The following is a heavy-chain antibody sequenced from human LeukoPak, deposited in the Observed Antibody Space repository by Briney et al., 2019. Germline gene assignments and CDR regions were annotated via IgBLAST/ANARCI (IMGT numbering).Heavy chain of an antibody. CDR1: GFTVSDNY. CDR3: ARELMTATLDY. J-gene: IGHJ4*02. CDR2: HYRGGST. D-gene: IGHD2-8*01. Sequence: GGSLRLSCAASGFTVSDNYMSWVRQAPGKGREWVSVHYRGGSTYYADSVKGRFTISSDNSKNTLYLQMNSLRAEDTAVYYCARELMTATLDYWGQGTLVTVSS. V-gene: IGHV3-53*01.